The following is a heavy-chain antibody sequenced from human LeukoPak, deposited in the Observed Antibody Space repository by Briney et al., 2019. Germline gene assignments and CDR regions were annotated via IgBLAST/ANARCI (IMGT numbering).Heavy chain of an antibody. CDR3: ARGYDYVWGSYRPFDY. CDR2: ISSSSSTI. Sequence: GGSLRLSCAVSGFTFSRYWMHWVRQAPGKGLEWVSYISSSSSTIYYADSVKGRFTISRDNAKNSLYLQMNSLRAEDTAVYYCARGYDYVWGSYRPFDYWGQGTLVTVSS. D-gene: IGHD3-16*02. CDR1: GFTFSRYW. V-gene: IGHV3-48*01. J-gene: IGHJ4*02.